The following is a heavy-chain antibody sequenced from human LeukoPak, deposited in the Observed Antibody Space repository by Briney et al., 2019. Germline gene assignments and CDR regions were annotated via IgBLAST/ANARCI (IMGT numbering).Heavy chain of an antibody. CDR2: ISSGGSTI. Sequence: PGGSLRLSCAASGFTFSDYYMSWIRQAPGKGLEWVSYISSGGSTIYYADSVKGRFTISRDNAKNSLYLQMNSLKTEDTAVYYCTTEGFYYYGSGSYYRDYWGQGTLVTVSS. CDR1: GFTFSDYY. J-gene: IGHJ4*02. CDR3: TTEGFYYYGSGSYYRDY. V-gene: IGHV3-11*01. D-gene: IGHD3-10*01.